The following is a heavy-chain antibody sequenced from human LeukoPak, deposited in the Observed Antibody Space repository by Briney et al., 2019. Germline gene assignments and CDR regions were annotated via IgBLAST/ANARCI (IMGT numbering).Heavy chain of an antibody. V-gene: IGHV3-66*01. Sequence: PGGSLRLSCAASGFTVRSNYMSWARQAPGKGLEWVSVIYSSGNTDYADSVKGRITISRDNSKNTLYLQMNSLRAEDTAVYYCARLMGYGSAYYMDVWGKGITVTISS. J-gene: IGHJ6*03. CDR3: ARLMGYGSAYYMDV. CDR1: GFTVRSNY. CDR2: IYSSGNT. D-gene: IGHD3-10*01.